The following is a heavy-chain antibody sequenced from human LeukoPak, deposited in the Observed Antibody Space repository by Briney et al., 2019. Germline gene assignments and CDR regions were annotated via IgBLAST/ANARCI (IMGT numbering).Heavy chain of an antibody. D-gene: IGHD2-2*01. CDR2: ISAYNGNT. J-gene: IGHJ4*02. V-gene: IGHV1-18*01. CDR3: ARVDPHPYCSSTSCHFADY. CDR1: GYTFTSYG. Sequence: GASVKVSCKASGYTFTSYGISWVRQAPGQGLEWMGWISAYNGNTNYAQKLQGRVTMTTGTSTSTAYMELRSLRSDDTAVYYCARVDPHPYCSSTSCHFADYWGQGTLVTVSS.